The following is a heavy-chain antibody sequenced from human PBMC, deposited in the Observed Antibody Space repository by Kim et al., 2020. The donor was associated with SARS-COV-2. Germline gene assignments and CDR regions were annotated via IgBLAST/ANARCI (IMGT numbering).Heavy chain of an antibody. CDR3: AREEGGYAMD. CDR2: ITTGGYT. J-gene: IGHJ4*01. CDR1: GFSVRNNY. Sequence: VGSLRLSCEVLGFSVRNNYMTWVRQAPGKALEWVSTITTGGYTYSADSVKGRFTVSRDSSQNTLYLQMDRLRGEDTAVYYCAREEGGYAMDWGHGALVTV. D-gene: IGHD5-12*01. V-gene: IGHV3-53*01.